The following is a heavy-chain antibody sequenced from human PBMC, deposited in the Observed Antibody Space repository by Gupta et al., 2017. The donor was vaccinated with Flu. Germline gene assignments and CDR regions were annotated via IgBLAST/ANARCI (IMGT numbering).Heavy chain of an antibody. V-gene: IGHV1-18*01. CDR2: ISVYNGNT. Sequence: ISVYNGNTNYVQKFQGRVTMTTDTSTSTAYMELRSLTSDDTAVYYCATDVGGYESEWGQGTLVTVSS. J-gene: IGHJ4*02. D-gene: IGHD5-12*01. CDR3: ATDVGGYESE.